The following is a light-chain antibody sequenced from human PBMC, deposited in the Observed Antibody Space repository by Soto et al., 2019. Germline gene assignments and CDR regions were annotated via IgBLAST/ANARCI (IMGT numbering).Light chain of an antibody. Sequence: DIQLTQSPSFLSASVGDRVTITCRASHGVSNYLAWYQQKPGKAPNLLISAASTLQSGVPSRFSGSGSGTEFTLTISSLQPEDVATYYCQQLNSYPLTFGGGTKVEI. CDR2: AAS. V-gene: IGKV1-9*01. J-gene: IGKJ4*01. CDR3: QQLNSYPLT. CDR1: HGVSNY.